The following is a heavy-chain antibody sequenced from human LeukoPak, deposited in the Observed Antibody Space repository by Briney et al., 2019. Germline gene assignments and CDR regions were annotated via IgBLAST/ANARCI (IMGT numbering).Heavy chain of an antibody. Sequence: GGSLRLSCAASGFTFSSYAMHWVRQAPGKGLEWVAVISYDGSNKYYADSVKGRFTISRDNSKNTLYLQVNSLRAEDTAVYYCAREAYSSIAAAGSFDYWGQGTLVTVSS. CDR3: AREAYSSIAAAGSFDY. CDR1: GFTFSSYA. D-gene: IGHD6-13*01. V-gene: IGHV3-30*04. CDR2: ISYDGSNK. J-gene: IGHJ4*02.